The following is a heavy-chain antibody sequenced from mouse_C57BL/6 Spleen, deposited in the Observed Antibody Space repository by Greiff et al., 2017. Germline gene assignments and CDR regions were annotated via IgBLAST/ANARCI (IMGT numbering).Heavy chain of an antibody. J-gene: IGHJ4*01. V-gene: IGHV1-69*01. CDR1: GYTFTSYW. CDR3: ARSYGSSYHYAMDY. D-gene: IGHD1-1*01. Sequence: VQLKQPGAELVMPGASVKLSCKASGYTFTSYWMHWVKQRPGQGLEWIGEIDPSDSYTNYNQKFKGKSTLTVDKSSSTAYMQLSSLTSEDSAVYYCARSYGSSYHYAMDYWGQGTSVTVSS. CDR2: IDPSDSYT.